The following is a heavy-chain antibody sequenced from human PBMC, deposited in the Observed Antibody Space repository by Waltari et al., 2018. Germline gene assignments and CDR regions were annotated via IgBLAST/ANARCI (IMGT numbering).Heavy chain of an antibody. D-gene: IGHD3-3*01. CDR3: ARLGEPRVSKRITIFGVVIVPHYYGMDV. V-gene: IGHV5-51*01. J-gene: IGHJ6*02. Sequence: EVQLVQSGAEVKKPGESLKISCKGSGYSFTSYWIGWVRQMPGKGLEWMGIIYPGDSDTSCRPSFPGQVTSSADKSLSTAYLQWRSLKASDTAMYYCARLGEPRVSKRITIFGVVIVPHYYGMDVWGQGTTVTVSS. CDR2: IYPGDSDT. CDR1: GYSFTSYW.